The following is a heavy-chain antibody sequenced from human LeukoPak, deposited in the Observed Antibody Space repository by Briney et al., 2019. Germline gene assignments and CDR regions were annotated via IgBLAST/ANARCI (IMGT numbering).Heavy chain of an antibody. CDR3: ARENWRG. V-gene: IGHV3-30-3*01. CDR1: GFTFSSYA. Sequence: PGGSLRLSCAASGFTFSSYAMHWVRQAPGKGLEWVAVISYDGSNRYYADSVKGRFTISRDNSKNTLYLQMNSLRAEDTAVYYCARENWRGWGQGTLVTVSS. CDR2: ISYDGSNR. J-gene: IGHJ4*02.